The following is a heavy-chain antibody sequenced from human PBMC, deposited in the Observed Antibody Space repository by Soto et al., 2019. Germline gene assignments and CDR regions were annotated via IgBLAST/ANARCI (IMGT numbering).Heavy chain of an antibody. CDR3: AVGIVVPDIYYYYGMDV. CDR2: ISSSSSYI. D-gene: IGHD2-2*01. CDR1: GFTFSSYG. V-gene: IGHV3-21*01. Sequence: EVQLVESGGGLVKPGGSLRLSCAASGFTFSSYGMNWVRQAPGKGLEWVSSISSSSSYIYYADSVKGRFTISRDNAKNSLYLQMNSLRAEDTAVYYCAVGIVVPDIYYYYGMDVWGQGTTVTVSS. J-gene: IGHJ6*02.